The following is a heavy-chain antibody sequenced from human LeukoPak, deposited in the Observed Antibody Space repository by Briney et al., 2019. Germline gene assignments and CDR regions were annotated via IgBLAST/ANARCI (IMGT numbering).Heavy chain of an antibody. CDR2: ISASGATT. CDR3: AKDHGGSGWYLHWYFDL. D-gene: IGHD6-19*01. CDR1: GFTFSSYG. Sequence: GRSLRLSCAASGFTFSSYGMHWVRQAPGKGLEWVSVISASGATTYYADSVKGRFTFSRDNSKNTLYLQGNNLRADDTAVYYCAKDHGGSGWYLHWYFDLWGRGTLVTVSS. J-gene: IGHJ2*01. V-gene: IGHV3-23*01.